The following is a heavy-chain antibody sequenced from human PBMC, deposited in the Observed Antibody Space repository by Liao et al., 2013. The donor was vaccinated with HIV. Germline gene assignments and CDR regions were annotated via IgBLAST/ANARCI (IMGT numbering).Heavy chain of an antibody. V-gene: IGHV4-59*12. CDR3: ARDTMSTIRTFDI. D-gene: IGHD5-24*01. J-gene: IGHJ3*02. Sequence: QVQLQESGPGLVKPSETLSLTCTVSGGSISSYYWSWGPAAPREGTGVDWLHVLQWEDQLQPLPQKYESPMSLDTSKNQFSLKLTSVSAADTAVYFCARDTMSTIRTFDIWGQGTMVTVSS. CDR1: GGSISSYY. CDR2: VLQWED.